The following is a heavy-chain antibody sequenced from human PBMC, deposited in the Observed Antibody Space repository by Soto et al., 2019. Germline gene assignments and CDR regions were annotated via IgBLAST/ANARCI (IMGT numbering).Heavy chain of an antibody. D-gene: IGHD3-22*01. CDR1: GFTFSSYA. CDR2: ISYDGSNK. J-gene: IGHJ4*02. V-gene: IGHV3-30-3*01. CDR3: ARDTGEPADYYDSSGYPDY. Sequence: GGSLRLSCAASGFTFSSYAMHWVRQAPGKGLEWVAVISYDGSNKYYADSVKGRFTISRDNSKNTLYLQMNSLRAEDTAVYYCARDTGEPADYYDSSGYPDYWGQGTLVTVSS.